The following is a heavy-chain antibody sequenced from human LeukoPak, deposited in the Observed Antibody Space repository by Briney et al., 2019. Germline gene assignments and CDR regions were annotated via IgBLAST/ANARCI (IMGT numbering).Heavy chain of an antibody. CDR3: AKGKYFWNDSPFDS. CDR2: ISTSGDTA. CDR1: GFGFSSFA. J-gene: IGHJ4*02. Sequence: GGSLRLSCAASGFGFSSFAMSWVRQAPGKGLEWVSGISTSGDTAYYADSVKGRFTTSRDNAKSTLSLHMKSLRAEDTAVYYCAKGKYFWNDSPFDSWGQGALVTVSS. D-gene: IGHD1-1*01. V-gene: IGHV3-23*01.